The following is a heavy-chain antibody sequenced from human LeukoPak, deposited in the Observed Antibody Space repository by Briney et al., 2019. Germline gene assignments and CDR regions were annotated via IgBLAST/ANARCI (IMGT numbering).Heavy chain of an antibody. CDR1: GFTFSSYA. D-gene: IGHD2/OR15-2a*01. V-gene: IGHV4-59*08. CDR3: AGHHPRNTVDF. Sequence: GSLRLSCAASGFTFSSYAMSWVRQAPGKGLEWIAYISDIGSINYNPSLTSRVTISLDTSKNQFSLKLSSVTAADTAVYYCAGHHPRNTVDFWGQGTLVTVSS. J-gene: IGHJ4*02. CDR2: ISDIGSI.